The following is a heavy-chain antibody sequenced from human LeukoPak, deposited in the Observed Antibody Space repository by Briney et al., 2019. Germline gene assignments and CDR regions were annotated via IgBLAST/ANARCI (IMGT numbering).Heavy chain of an antibody. CDR2: IYYTGST. D-gene: IGHD4-17*01. CDR1: GDSISTYY. J-gene: IGHJ5*02. V-gene: IGHV4-59*01. CDR3: ARIGYGDRWFDH. Sequence: SETLSLTCTVSGDSISTYYWSWVRQPPGKGLEWIGYIYYTGSTNYNPSLKSRVTISVDTSKNQFSLKLSSVTAADTAVYYCARIGYGDRWFDHWGQGTLVTVSS.